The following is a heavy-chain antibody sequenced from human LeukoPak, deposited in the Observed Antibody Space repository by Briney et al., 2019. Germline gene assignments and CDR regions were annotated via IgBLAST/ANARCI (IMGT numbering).Heavy chain of an antibody. CDR1: GYTFTDYF. CDR2: INPNIGDA. Sequence: ASVKVSCKASGYTFTDYFIHWVRRAPGQGLEWMGWINPNIGDASYAQKFQGRVTMTRDRSINTAYMELSRLTSDDTAVYYCARMALDGGDSIGFDSWGQGTLVTVSS. J-gene: IGHJ5*01. CDR3: ARMALDGGDSIGFDS. D-gene: IGHD2-21*02. V-gene: IGHV1-2*02.